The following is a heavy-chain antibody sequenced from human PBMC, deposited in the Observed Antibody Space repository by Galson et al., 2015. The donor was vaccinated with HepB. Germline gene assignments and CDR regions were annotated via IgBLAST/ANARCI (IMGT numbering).Heavy chain of an antibody. CDR3: ARASLIGYYDSSGYWNYFDY. J-gene: IGHJ4*02. V-gene: IGHV3-20*04. Sequence: SLRLSCAASGFTFDDYGMSWVRQAPGKGLEWVSGINWNGGSTGYADSVKGRFTISRDNAKNSLYLQMNSLRAEDTALYYCARASLIGYYDSSGYWNYFDYWGQGTLVTVSS. CDR2: INWNGGST. CDR1: GFTFDDYG. D-gene: IGHD3-22*01.